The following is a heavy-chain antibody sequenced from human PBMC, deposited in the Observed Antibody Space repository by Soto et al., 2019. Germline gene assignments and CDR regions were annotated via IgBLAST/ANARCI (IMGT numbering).Heavy chain of an antibody. CDR1: GGTFSSYA. J-gene: IGHJ6*02. D-gene: IGHD6-19*01. CDR2: IIPIFGTA. CDR3: ARAVAGGVYYYYGMDV. V-gene: IGHV1-69*12. Sequence: QVQLVQSGAEVKKPGSSVKVSCKASGGTFSSYAINWVRQAAGQGLEWMGGIIPIFGTADYAQKFQGRVTITADESTSTAYMELSSLRSEDTAVYYCARAVAGGVYYYYGMDVWGQGTTVTVSS.